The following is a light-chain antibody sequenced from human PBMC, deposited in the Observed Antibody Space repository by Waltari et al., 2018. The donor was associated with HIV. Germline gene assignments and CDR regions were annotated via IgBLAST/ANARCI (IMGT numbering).Light chain of an antibody. CDR3: ATWDDSLNGWV. J-gene: IGLJ3*02. CDR2: TNN. CDR1: SSNIATNT. V-gene: IGLV1-44*01. Sequence: QSVLTQPPSASGTPGQRVTISCSGSSSNIATNTVNWYQQLPGTAPKLLIYTNNQRPSGVPALFSGSKSGTSASLAISGLQSDDDADYYCATWDDSLNGWVFGGGTRLTVL.